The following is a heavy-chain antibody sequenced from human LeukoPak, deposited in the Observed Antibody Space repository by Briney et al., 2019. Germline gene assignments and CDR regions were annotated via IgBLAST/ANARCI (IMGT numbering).Heavy chain of an antibody. CDR3: AKLLGAGTTYDA. CDR1: GFSFSGNW. D-gene: IGHD1/OR15-1a*01. V-gene: IGHV3-7*01. CDR2: INPDDSRR. Sequence: GGSLTLSCEASGFSFSGNWMSWVRQAPGQGLEWVASINPDDSRRMYVEYVKGRFIVSRDNTKRSLYLQMNSLRAEDTAMYYCAKLLGAGTTYDAWGQGTRVTVS. J-gene: IGHJ5*02.